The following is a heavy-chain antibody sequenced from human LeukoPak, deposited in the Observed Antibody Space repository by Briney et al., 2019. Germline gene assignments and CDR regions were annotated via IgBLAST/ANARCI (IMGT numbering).Heavy chain of an antibody. V-gene: IGHV5-51*01. J-gene: IGHJ2*01. CDR3: ARRDSSVYLDWYFDL. Sequence: GESLKISCKTSGYNFLNYWIGWVRQMPGKGLEWMGIIYPDDSHTRYSPSFEGQVSISVDKSSGTAYLRWSTLKASDSAIYYCARRDSSVYLDWYFDLWGRGTLVTVSS. D-gene: IGHD3-22*01. CDR2: IYPDDSHT. CDR1: GYNFLNYW.